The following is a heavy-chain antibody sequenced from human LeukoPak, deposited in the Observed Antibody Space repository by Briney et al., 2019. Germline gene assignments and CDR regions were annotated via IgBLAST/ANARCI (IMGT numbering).Heavy chain of an antibody. V-gene: IGHV1-46*01. CDR1: GYTFTRYY. CDR3: ARDKIPVGGDYFDY. D-gene: IGHD6-19*01. Sequence: GASVRVSCKASGYTFTRYYMHWVRHAPGQGLECMGIINPSGGATSYVQKFQGRVTMTRDTSTSTVYMELSSLRSEDTAVYYCARDKIPVGGDYFDYWGQGTLVTVSS. CDR2: INPSGGAT. J-gene: IGHJ4*02.